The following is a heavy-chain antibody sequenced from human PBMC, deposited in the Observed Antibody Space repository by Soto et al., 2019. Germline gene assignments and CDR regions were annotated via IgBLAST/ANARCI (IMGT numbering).Heavy chain of an antibody. CDR1: SGSISSNW. J-gene: IGHJ4*02. CDR2: THHSGST. CDR3: ASSPSGTGGGVD. Sequence: QVQLQESGPGLVKPSGTLSLTCAVSSGSISSNWWSWVRQPPGKGLEWIGETHHSGSTNYSPSLKSRVTISVDKSKNQFSLRLSSVTAADTAIYYCASSPSGTGGGVDWGQGTLVNVSS. D-gene: IGHD2-8*02. V-gene: IGHV4-4*02.